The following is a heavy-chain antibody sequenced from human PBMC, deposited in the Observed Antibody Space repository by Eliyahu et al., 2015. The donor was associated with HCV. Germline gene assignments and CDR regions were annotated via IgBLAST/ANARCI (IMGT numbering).Heavy chain of an antibody. CDR2: IRSKAYGGTT. V-gene: IGHV3-49*03. Sequence: EVQLVESGGGLVQPGRSLRLSCTASGFTFGDYAMSWFRQAPGKGLEWVGFIRSKAYGGTTEYAASVKGRFTISRDDSKSIAYLQMNSLKTEDTAVYYCTRGLLWFGVTDTIFDYWGQGTLVTVSS. CDR1: GFTFGDYA. J-gene: IGHJ4*02. CDR3: TRGLLWFGVTDTIFDY. D-gene: IGHD3-10*01.